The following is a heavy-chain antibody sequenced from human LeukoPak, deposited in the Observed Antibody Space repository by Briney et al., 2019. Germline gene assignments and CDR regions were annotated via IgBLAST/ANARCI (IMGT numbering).Heavy chain of an antibody. CDR1: GSIFSDYY. D-gene: IGHD5-18*01. CDR3: ARAPGLQLPRYMDV. V-gene: IGHV3-11*04. CDR2: ITDNGIKI. Sequence: GGSLRLSCAASGSIFSDYYMGWIRQAPGRGLEWVSYITDNGIKIYYTDSVKGRFTMSRDNAKKSLYLQMNSLRAEDTAVYYCARAPGLQLPRYMDVWGKGTTVTVSS. J-gene: IGHJ6*03.